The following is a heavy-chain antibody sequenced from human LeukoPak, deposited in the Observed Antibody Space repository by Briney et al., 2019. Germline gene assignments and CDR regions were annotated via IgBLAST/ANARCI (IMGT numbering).Heavy chain of an antibody. CDR2: ISAYNGNT. D-gene: IGHD2-2*02. CDR3: ARADLGYCSSTSCYTLNWFDP. J-gene: IGHJ5*02. Sequence: PMASVKVSCKASGYTFTSYGISWVRQAPGQGLEWMGWISAYNGNTNYAQKLQGRVTMTTDTSTSTAYMELRSLRSDDTAVYYCARADLGYCSSTSCYTLNWFDPWGQGTLVTVSS. CDR1: GYTFTSYG. V-gene: IGHV1-18*01.